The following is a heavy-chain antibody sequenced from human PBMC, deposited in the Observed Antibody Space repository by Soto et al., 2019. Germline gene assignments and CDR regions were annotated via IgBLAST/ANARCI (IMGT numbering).Heavy chain of an antibody. V-gene: IGHV1-46*01. J-gene: IGHJ4*02. CDR3: ATSVNSAMAFDY. CDR2: INPNGGST. Sequence: QVQLVQSGAEVKKPGASVKVSCKASGYTFTHYYIHWVRQAPGQGLEWMGIINPNGGSTTYAQKFRAGFTMTRDTSTSTVYMEPSSLRSEDSAVYYCATSVNSAMAFDYWGQGTLVTVSS. D-gene: IGHD5-18*01. CDR1: GYTFTHYY.